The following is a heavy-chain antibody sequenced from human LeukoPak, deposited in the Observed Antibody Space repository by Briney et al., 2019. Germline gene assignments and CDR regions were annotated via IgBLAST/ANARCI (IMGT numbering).Heavy chain of an antibody. CDR3: TRNSGWHGIS. D-gene: IGHD6-19*01. CDR2: YEYRGGSA. CDR1: VFILSRYE. V-gene: IGHV3-23*01. J-gene: IGHJ4*02. Sequence: GGPVSLLCTLCVFILSRYEESCTPDASGGGVVGVSYYEYRGGSAYCVGPVKGGHTISRDDSKNTLYLQLSSLRAEDTAVYYCTRNSGWHGISWGQGTLVIVSS.